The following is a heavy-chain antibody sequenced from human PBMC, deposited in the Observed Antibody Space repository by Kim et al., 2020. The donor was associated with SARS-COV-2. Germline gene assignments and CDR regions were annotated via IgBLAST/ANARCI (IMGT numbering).Heavy chain of an antibody. CDR2: INNSGDYT. CDR3: AKTQNGCYNYFPFHL. J-gene: IGHJ5*02. V-gene: IGHV3-23*01. D-gene: IGHD3-10*01. CDR1: GFTFSSYA. Sequence: GGSLRLSCAASGFTFSSYAMTWVRQAPGKGLEWVSTINNSGDYTYYADSVKGRTTISRDNSKSTVYLQMSSLRAEDTAVYYCAKTQNGCYNYFPFHLWGQGALVTVSS.